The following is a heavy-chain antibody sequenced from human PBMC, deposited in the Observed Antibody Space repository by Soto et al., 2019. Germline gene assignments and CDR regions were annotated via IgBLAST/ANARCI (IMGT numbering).Heavy chain of an antibody. CDR1: VFTFSSYG. CDR2: ISSSSSYI. CDR3: ARVCASWHPLSRYDSPEY. Sequence: VGSLRLSCASSVFTFSSYGMNCVRHSPGKWLEWVSSISSSSSYIYYADSVKGRFTISRDNAKNSLYLQMNSLRAEDTAVYYCARVCASWHPLSRYDSPEYWGQGTLVNVSS. J-gene: IGHJ4*02. D-gene: IGHD3-3*01. V-gene: IGHV3-21*04.